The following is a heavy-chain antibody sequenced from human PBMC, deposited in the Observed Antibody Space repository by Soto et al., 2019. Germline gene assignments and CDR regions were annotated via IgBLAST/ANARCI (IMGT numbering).Heavy chain of an antibody. V-gene: IGHV3-30*18. J-gene: IGHJ5*02. CDR3: AKDSYGGRNGYNWFDP. CDR1: GFTFSSYG. Sequence: GGSLRLSCAASGFTFSSYGMHWVRQAPGKGLEWVAVISYDGSNKYYADSVKGRFTISRDNSKNTLYLQMNSLRAEDTAVYYCAKDSYGGRNGYNWFDPWGQGTLVTVSS. D-gene: IGHD2-15*01. CDR2: ISYDGSNK.